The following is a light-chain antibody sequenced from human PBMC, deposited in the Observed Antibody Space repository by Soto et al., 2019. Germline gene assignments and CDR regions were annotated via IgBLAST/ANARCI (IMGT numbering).Light chain of an antibody. J-gene: IGKJ4*01. Sequence: AIQLTQSPSSLSASVGDRVTITCRASQGISSALAWYQQKPGTAPKLLIYDASSLESGVASRFSGSATGTDLTLTISSLQPEDNATYYCQRCNSYPLTYGRGTKVEIK. CDR1: QGISSA. CDR3: QRCNSYPLT. V-gene: IGKV1-13*02. CDR2: DAS.